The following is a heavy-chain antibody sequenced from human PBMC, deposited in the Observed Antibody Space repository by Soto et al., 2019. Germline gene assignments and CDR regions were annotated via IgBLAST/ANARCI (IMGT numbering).Heavy chain of an antibody. V-gene: IGHV3-15*07. CDR2: IKSKTDGGTT. CDR1: GFTFSNAW. CDR3: TTDISITMIVVVISY. J-gene: IGHJ4*02. D-gene: IGHD3-22*01. Sequence: GGSLRLSCAASGFTFSNAWMNWVRQAPGKGLEWVGRIKSKTDGGTTDYAAPVKGRFTISRDDSKNTLYLQMNSLKTGDTAVYYCTTDISITMIVVVISYWGQGTLVTVSS.